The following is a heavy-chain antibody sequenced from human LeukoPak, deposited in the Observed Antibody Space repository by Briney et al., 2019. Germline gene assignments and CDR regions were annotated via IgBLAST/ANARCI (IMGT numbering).Heavy chain of an antibody. Sequence: SETLSLTCTVSGGSISSYYWSWIRQPLGKGPEWIGYIYSNGITNYNPSLKSRVTISVDTSKNQFSLRLSSVTAADTAVYYCARTRLGYYYDSSGYYPPENNWSDPWGQGTLVTVSS. CDR1: GGSISSYY. CDR3: ARTRLGYYYDSSGYYPPENNWSDP. J-gene: IGHJ5*02. V-gene: IGHV4-59*08. D-gene: IGHD3-22*01. CDR2: IYSNGIT.